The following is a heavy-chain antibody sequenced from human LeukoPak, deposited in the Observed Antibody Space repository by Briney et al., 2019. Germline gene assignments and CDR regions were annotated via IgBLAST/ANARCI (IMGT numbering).Heavy chain of an antibody. CDR1: GFTFSSYA. Sequence: PGGSLRLSCAASGFTFSSYAMSWVRQAPGKGLEWVSGISGSGGSTYYADSVKGRFTISRDNSKNTLYLQMNSLRAEDTAVYYCAKSRKQLYSSSWTDTHFDYWGQGTLVTVSS. CDR2: ISGSGGST. J-gene: IGHJ4*02. D-gene: IGHD6-13*01. CDR3: AKSRKQLYSSSWTDTHFDY. V-gene: IGHV3-23*01.